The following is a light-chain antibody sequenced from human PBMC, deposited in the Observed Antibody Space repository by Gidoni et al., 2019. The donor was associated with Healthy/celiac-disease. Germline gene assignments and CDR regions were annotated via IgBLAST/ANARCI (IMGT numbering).Light chain of an antibody. Sequence: QLVLTQSPSASASLGASVKLTCTLRSGHSSYAIAWHQQQPEKGPRYLMKLTSDGSHSKGDGIPDRFSGSSSGAERYLTISSLQSEDEADYYCQTWGTGIGVFGGGTKLTVL. CDR2: LTSDGSH. J-gene: IGLJ3*02. V-gene: IGLV4-69*01. CDR1: SGHSSYA. CDR3: QTWGTGIGV.